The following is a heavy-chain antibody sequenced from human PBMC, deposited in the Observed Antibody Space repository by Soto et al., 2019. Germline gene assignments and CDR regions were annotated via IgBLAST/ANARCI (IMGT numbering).Heavy chain of an antibody. CDR2: INHSGSP. CDR1: GGSFSGYY. J-gene: IGHJ6*02. V-gene: IGHV4-34*01. Sequence: SETLSLTCAVYGGSFSGYYWSWIRQPPGKGLEWIGEINHSGSPNYNPSLKSRVTMSVDTSKNQFSLKLSSVTAADTAIYYCARAGGYCTSSSCRMDVWGQGTTVT. D-gene: IGHD2-2*01. CDR3: ARAGGYCTSSSCRMDV.